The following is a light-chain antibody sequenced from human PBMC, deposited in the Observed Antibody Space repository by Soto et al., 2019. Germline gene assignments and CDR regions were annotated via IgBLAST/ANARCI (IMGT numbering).Light chain of an antibody. Sequence: QSALTQPASVSGSPGQSITISCTGXXXXVGGYNYVSWYQQHPGKAPKLMIYDVSNRPSGVSNRFSGSKSGNTASLTISGLQAEDEADYYCSSYTSSSTPLVVFGGGTKVTVL. J-gene: IGLJ2*01. CDR3: SSYTSSSTPLVV. V-gene: IGLV2-14*01. CDR1: XXXVGGYNY. CDR2: DVS.